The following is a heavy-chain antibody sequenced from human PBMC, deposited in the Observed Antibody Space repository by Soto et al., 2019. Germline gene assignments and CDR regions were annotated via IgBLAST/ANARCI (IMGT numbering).Heavy chain of an antibody. J-gene: IGHJ4*02. Sequence: QVHLVQSGAEVKKPGASVKVSCQGSGYAFTTYGITWVRQAPGQVREWMGWISAHNGNTNYAQKLQGRVTVTRDTSTSTAYMELRSLRYDDTAVYYCARGRYGEYWGQGARVTVSS. D-gene: IGHD3-10*01. CDR2: ISAHNGNT. CDR1: GYAFTTYG. CDR3: ARGRYGEY. V-gene: IGHV1-18*01.